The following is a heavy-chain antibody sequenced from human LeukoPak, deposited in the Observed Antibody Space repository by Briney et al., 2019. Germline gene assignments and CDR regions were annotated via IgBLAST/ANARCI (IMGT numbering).Heavy chain of an antibody. V-gene: IGHV1-8*03. D-gene: IGHD5-18*01. Sequence: EASVKVSCKASGYTFTSYDINWVRQATGQGLEWMGWMNPNSGNTGYAQKFQGRVTITRNTSISTAYMELSSLRSEDTAVYYCARANKYSYGTLFAHASFDYWGQVTLVTVSS. CDR2: MNPNSGNT. J-gene: IGHJ4*02. CDR3: ARANKYSYGTLFAHASFDY. CDR1: GYTFTSYD.